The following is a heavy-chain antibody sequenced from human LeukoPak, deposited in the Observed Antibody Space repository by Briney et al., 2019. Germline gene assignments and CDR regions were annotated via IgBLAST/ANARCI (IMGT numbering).Heavy chain of an antibody. CDR2: SIPIFSRA. D-gene: IGHD3-22*01. J-gene: IGHJ3*02. CDR1: GPTFGLSA. CDR3: ARVGPPRRDHYYPSSGDYLPVFEI. Sequence: SVKVSCKVSGPTFGLSAISWVRQAPGQGLQWMGGSIPIFSRADYAQRFQDRITISWDASTGTDYMELRSLTFDDTAVYYCARVGPPRRDHYYPSSGDYLPVFEIWGHGTMVTVSS. V-gene: IGHV1-69*13.